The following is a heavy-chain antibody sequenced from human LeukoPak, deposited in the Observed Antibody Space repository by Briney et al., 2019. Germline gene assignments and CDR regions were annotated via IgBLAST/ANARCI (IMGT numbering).Heavy chain of an antibody. CDR2: MNPNSGNT. Sequence: ASVKVSCKASGYTFTSYDINWVRQATGQGLEWMGWMNPNSGNTGYAQKFQGRVTITRNTSISTAYVELSSLRSEDTAVYYCARGPVTTSLNYYYYYMDVWGKGTTVTVSS. J-gene: IGHJ6*03. CDR1: GYTFTSYD. CDR3: ARGPVTTSLNYYYYYMDV. D-gene: IGHD4-11*01. V-gene: IGHV1-8*03.